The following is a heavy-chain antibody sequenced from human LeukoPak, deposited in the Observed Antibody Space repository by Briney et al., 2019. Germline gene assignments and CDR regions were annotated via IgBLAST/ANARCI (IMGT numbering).Heavy chain of an antibody. CDR1: GGSISSSGYY. CDR2: IYYSGST. CDR3: ARHEYSGSYYGLSWFDP. V-gene: IGHV4-39*01. J-gene: IGHJ5*02. D-gene: IGHD1-26*01. Sequence: SETLSLTCTVSGGSISSSGYYWGWIRQPPGKGLEWNASIYYSGSTYYNPSLKSRITISVDTSKNQLSLKLSSLTAADTAVYYCARHEYSGSYYGLSWFDPWGQGTLVTVSS.